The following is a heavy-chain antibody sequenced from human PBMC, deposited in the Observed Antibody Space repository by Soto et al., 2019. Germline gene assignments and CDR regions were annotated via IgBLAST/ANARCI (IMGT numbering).Heavy chain of an antibody. CDR3: AKDGDSYDYYYVMDV. CDR2: ISGSGGST. Sequence: GGSLRLSCAASGFTFGNYAMNWVRQAPGKGLEWVSTISGSGGSTYYADSVKGRFTISRDNSKNTLYLQMNSLRAEDTAVYYCAKDGDSYDYYYVMDVWGQGTTVTVSS. J-gene: IGHJ6*02. V-gene: IGHV3-23*01. CDR1: GFTFGNYA. D-gene: IGHD3-22*01.